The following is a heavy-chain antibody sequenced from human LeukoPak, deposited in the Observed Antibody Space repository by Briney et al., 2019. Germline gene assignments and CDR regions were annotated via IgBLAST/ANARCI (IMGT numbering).Heavy chain of an antibody. CDR3: ARSVGTILEWRRLSENWFDP. V-gene: IGHV3-30*02. CDR1: GFTFSSYG. Sequence: GGSLRLSCAASGFTFSSYGMHWVRQAPGKGLEWVAFIRYDGSNKYYADSVKGRFTISRDNSKNTLYLQMNSLRAEDTAVYYCARSVGTILEWRRLSENWFDPWGQGTLVTVSS. J-gene: IGHJ5*02. CDR2: IRYDGSNK. D-gene: IGHD3-3*01.